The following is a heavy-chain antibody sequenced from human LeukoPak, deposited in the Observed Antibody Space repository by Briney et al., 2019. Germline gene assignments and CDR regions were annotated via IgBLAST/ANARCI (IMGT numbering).Heavy chain of an antibody. CDR2: MYYSGST. CDR3: ARGGILAITMVRGATMGAIDY. J-gene: IGHJ4*02. D-gene: IGHD3-10*01. CDR1: AGAITSYY. V-gene: IGHV4-59*12. Sequence: PSETLSLTCTVSAGAITSYYWSWIRQPPGKGLEWIGYMYYSGSTNYNPFLKSRVTISVDTSKNQFSLKLSSVTAADTAVYYCARGGILAITMVRGATMGAIDYWGQGTLVTVSS.